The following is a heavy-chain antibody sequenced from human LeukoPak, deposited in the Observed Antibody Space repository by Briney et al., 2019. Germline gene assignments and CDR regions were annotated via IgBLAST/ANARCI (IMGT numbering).Heavy chain of an antibody. CDR3: ARDLDYYYGMDV. CDR1: GFTVSSNY. Sequence: GGSLRLSCAASGFTVSSNYMSWVRQAPGKGLEWVSVIYSGGSTYYADSVKGRFTISRDNSKNTLYLQMNSLRAEDTAVYYCARDLDYYYGMDVWGQGTTVTVSS. CDR2: IYSGGST. V-gene: IGHV3-53*01. J-gene: IGHJ6*02.